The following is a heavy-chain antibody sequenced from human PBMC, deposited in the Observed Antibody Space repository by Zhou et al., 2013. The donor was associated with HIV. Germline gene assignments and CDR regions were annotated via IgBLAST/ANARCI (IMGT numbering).Heavy chain of an antibody. CDR3: ARGYCSSTSCHRGDWFDP. D-gene: IGHD2-2*01. J-gene: IGHJ5*02. CDR2: IIPIFGTA. Sequence: QVQLVQSGAEVKKPGSSVKVSCKASGGTFSSYAISWVRQAPGQGLEWMGGIIPIFGTANYAQKFQGRVTITTDESTSTAYMELSSLRSEDTAVYYCARGYCSSTSCHRGDWFDPWGQGTLVTVSS. V-gene: IGHV1-69*05. CDR1: GGTFSSYA.